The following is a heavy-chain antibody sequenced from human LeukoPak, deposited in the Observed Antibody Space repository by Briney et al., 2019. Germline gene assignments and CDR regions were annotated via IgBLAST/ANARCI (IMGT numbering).Heavy chain of an antibody. D-gene: IGHD4-23*01. V-gene: IGHV1-69*04. CDR2: IIPILGIA. Sequence: ASVKVSCKASGGTFSSYAISWLRQAPGQGIEWMGRIIPILGIANYAQKFQGRVTITADKSTSTAYTELSSLRSEDTAVYYCARDGYGGNSDYYYGMDVWGQGTTVTVSS. CDR3: ARDGYGGNSDYYYGMDV. J-gene: IGHJ6*02. CDR1: GGTFSSYA.